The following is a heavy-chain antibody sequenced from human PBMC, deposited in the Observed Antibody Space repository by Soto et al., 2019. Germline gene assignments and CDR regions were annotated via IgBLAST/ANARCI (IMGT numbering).Heavy chain of an antibody. CDR3: ARHGGEDTYCGGDCYSFYYYGMDV. Sequence: LGESLKISCNGSGYIFTSYWISWGRQMPGKGLEWMGRIDPSDSYTNYSPSFQGHVTISADKSISTAYLQWSSLKASDTAMYYCARHGGEDTYCGGDCYSFYYYGMDVWGQGTTVTVSS. CDR1: GYIFTSYW. D-gene: IGHD2-21*02. V-gene: IGHV5-10-1*01. J-gene: IGHJ6*02. CDR2: IDPSDSYT.